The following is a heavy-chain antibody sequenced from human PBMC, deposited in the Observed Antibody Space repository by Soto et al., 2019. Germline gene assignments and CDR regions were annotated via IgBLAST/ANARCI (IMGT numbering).Heavy chain of an antibody. D-gene: IGHD4-17*01. CDR2: IYNSGST. V-gene: IGHV4-31*03. Sequence: QVQLQESGPGLVEPSQTLSLTCNVSGVSISSGANHWSWIRQHPGKGLEWIGYIYNSGSTYYNPSLRGRVSISIDTSKNQFSLRLSSVTATDTAVYYCARNDYGGLYYYFGMDVWSQGTTVTVSS. CDR1: GVSISSGANH. CDR3: ARNDYGGLYYYFGMDV. J-gene: IGHJ6*02.